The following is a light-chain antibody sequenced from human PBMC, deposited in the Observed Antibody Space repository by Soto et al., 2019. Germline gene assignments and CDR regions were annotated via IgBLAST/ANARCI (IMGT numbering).Light chain of an antibody. CDR1: QSIDRW. CDR3: KQSKSFPLT. V-gene: IGKV1-12*01. CDR2: AAS. Sequence: IQMTQSPASLSAFVGDRVTITRWASQSIDRWLAWYQQKPGKAPKVLIYAASSLRSGVPSRFSGSGSGTDFSLTISSLQPEDLATYYCKQSKSFPLTFGGGTRWIS. J-gene: IGKJ4*01.